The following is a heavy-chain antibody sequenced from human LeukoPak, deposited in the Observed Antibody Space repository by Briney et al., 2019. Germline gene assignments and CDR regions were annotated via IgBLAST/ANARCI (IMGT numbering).Heavy chain of an antibody. CDR2: ISAYNGNT. CDR3: ARVADSSGWPYFDY. CDR1: GYIFTSYA. Sequence: ASVKVSCKASGYIFTSYAINWVRQAPGQGLEWMGWISAYNGNTNYAQKFQGRVTMTTDTSTSTASMELRSLRSDDTAVYYCARVADSSGWPYFDYWGQGTLVTVSS. D-gene: IGHD6-19*01. V-gene: IGHV1-18*01. J-gene: IGHJ4*02.